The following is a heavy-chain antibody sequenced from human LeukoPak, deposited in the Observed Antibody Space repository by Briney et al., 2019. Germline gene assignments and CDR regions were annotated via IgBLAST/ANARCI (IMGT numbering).Heavy chain of an antibody. D-gene: IGHD2-2*01. CDR3: ARVVAAAPVHYGMDV. J-gene: IGHJ6*02. V-gene: IGHV1-18*01. CDR1: GYTFANYG. Sequence: ASVKVSCKASGYTFANYGISWVRQAPGQGLEWMGWISAYNGNTNYEQKLQARVTLTTDTSTSTAYLELRSLTSDDTAVYYCARVVAAAPVHYGMDVWGQGTTVTVSS. CDR2: ISAYNGNT.